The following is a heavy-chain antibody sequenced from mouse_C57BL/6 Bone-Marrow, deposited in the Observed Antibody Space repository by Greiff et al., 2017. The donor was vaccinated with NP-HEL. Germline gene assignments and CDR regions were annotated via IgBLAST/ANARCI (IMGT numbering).Heavy chain of an antibody. D-gene: IGHD1-1*01. CDR3: ARCGSSYFYFDY. J-gene: IGHJ2*01. Sequence: QVHVKQPGAELVKPGASVKLSCKASGYTFTSYWMHWVKQRPGRGLEWIGRIDPNCGGTKYNEKFKSKATLTVDKPSSTAYMQLSSLTSDDSAVYYCARCGSSYFYFDYWGQGTTLTVSS. CDR2: IDPNCGGT. V-gene: IGHV1-72*01. CDR1: GYTFTSYW.